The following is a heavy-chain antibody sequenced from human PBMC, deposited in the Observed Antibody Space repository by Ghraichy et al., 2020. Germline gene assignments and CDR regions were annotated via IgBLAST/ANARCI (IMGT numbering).Heavy chain of an antibody. V-gene: IGHV5-51*01. CDR3: ARPRDSGYDEFDY. D-gene: IGHD5-12*01. Sequence: ESLNISCKGSGYSFTSYWIGWVRQMPGKGLEWMGIIYPYDSKTKYSPSFQGQVTMSADKSTSTAYLQWSSLKASDTAIYYCARPRDSGYDEFDYWGQGTLVTVSS. CDR1: GYSFTSYW. J-gene: IGHJ4*02. CDR2: IYPYDSKT.